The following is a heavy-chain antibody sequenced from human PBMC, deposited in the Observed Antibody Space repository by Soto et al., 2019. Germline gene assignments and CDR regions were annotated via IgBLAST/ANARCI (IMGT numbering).Heavy chain of an antibody. V-gene: IGHV1-3*01. CDR2: INAVNGNT. Sequence: ASVKVSCKASGYTVTDYTMHWVRQAPGQRLEWMGWINAVNGNTKYSQKFQGRVTITRDTSASTAYMELSSLRSEDTAVYYCARDLGYCSSTSCYDYYYYYMDVWGKGTTVTVSS. D-gene: IGHD2-2*01. CDR1: GYTVTDYT. CDR3: ARDLGYCSSTSCYDYYYYYMDV. J-gene: IGHJ6*03.